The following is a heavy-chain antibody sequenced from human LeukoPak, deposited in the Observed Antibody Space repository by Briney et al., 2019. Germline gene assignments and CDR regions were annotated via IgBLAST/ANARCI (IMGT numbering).Heavy chain of an antibody. V-gene: IGHV3-30-3*01. D-gene: IGHD3-10*01. CDR1: GFTSSSYA. J-gene: IGHJ4*02. CDR2: ISYDGSNK. Sequence: SGRSLRLSCAASGFTSSSYAMHWVRQAPGKGLEWVAVISYDGSNKFYADSVKGRFTLSRDNSKNTLYLQMNSLRIEDTAVYYCGRGSVGFGELNYWGQGTLVTVSS. CDR3: GRGSVGFGELNY.